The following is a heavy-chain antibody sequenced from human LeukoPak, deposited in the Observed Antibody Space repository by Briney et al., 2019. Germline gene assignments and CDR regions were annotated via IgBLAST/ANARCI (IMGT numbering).Heavy chain of an antibody. D-gene: IGHD1-26*01. V-gene: IGHV4-4*07. CDR1: GGSISSYY. J-gene: IGHJ4*02. CDR2: IYTSGST. CDR3: ARVSGATGLYYFDY. Sequence: SETLSLTCTVSGGSISSYYWSWIRQPAGKGLEWIGRIYTSGSTNYNPSLKSRVTMSVDTSKNQFSLKLSSVTAADTAVYYCARVSGATGLYYFDYWGQGTLVTVPS.